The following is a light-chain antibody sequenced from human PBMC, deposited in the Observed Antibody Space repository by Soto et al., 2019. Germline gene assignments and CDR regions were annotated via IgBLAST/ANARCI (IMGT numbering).Light chain of an antibody. Sequence: DIEMTPSQSSLSASVADRSPITFRASQSIRRSLNWYQQKPGKDNNLLIYAASSLQTGVPSRFTGSGSGTDFTLTISNMQPEDFAVYYCKKTYSSHRTFGQGTTVDIK. V-gene: IGKV1-39*01. CDR3: KKTYSSHRT. J-gene: IGKJ1*01. CDR1: QSIRRS. CDR2: AAS.